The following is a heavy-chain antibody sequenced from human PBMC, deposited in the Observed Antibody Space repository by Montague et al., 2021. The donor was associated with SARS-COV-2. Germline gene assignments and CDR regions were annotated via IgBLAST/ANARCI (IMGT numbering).Heavy chain of an antibody. D-gene: IGHD2-21*01. CDR2: IYYSGST. CDR1: GDSISTCY. Sequence: SETLSLTCTISGDSISTCYWAWIRQPPGKGLEWIGDIYYSGSTSYNPSLKSRVTISVDTSKNQFSLNLSSVTAADTAVYFCARARRRGAVPAHRYDCKGMDLWGQGTTVTVSS. CDR3: ARARRRGAVPAHRYDCKGMDL. V-gene: IGHV4-59*01. J-gene: IGHJ6*02.